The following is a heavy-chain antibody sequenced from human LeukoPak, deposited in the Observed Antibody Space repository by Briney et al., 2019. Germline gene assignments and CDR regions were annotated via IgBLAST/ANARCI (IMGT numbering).Heavy chain of an antibody. CDR1: GFTFSSYS. CDR2: ISSSSSYI. CDR3: AGRHTTGTAAQDY. V-gene: IGHV3-21*01. J-gene: IGHJ4*02. Sequence: PGGSLRLSCAASGFTFSSYSMNWVCQAPGKGLEWVSSISSSSSYIYYADSVKGRFTISRDNAKNSLYLQMNSLRAEDTAVYYCAGRHTTGTAAQDYWGQGTLVTVSS. D-gene: IGHD1-1*01.